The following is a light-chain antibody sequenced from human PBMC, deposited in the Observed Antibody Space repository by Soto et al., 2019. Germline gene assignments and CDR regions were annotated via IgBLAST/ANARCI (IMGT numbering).Light chain of an antibody. CDR2: LNSDGSH. Sequence: QPVLTQSPSASATLGASVKLTCTLSSGHSSYAIAWHQQQPEKGPRYLMTLNSDGSHSKGDGIPDRFSGSSSGAERYLTISSLQSEDEADSYCQTWGTGTWVFGGGTKLTVL. V-gene: IGLV4-69*01. CDR1: SGHSSYA. J-gene: IGLJ3*02. CDR3: QTWGTGTWV.